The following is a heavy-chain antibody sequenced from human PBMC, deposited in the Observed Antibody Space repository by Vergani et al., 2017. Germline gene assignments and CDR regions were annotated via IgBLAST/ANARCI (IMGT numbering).Heavy chain of an antibody. CDR1: GFTFSSYA. CDR2: ISYDGSNK. CDR3: AGEREPSVHIAAAVYYYYGMDV. Sequence: QVQLVESGGGVVQPGRSLRLSCAASGFTFSSYAMHWVRQAPGKGLEWVAVISYDGSNKYYADSVKGRFTISRDNSKNTLYLQMNSLRAEDTAVYYCAGEREPSVHIAAAVYYYYGMDVWGQGTTVTVSS. J-gene: IGHJ6*02. V-gene: IGHV3-30-3*01. D-gene: IGHD6-13*01.